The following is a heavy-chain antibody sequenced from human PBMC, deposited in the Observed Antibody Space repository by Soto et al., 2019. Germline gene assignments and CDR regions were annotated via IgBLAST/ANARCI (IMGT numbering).Heavy chain of an antibody. V-gene: IGHV3-23*01. D-gene: IGHD3-22*01. CDR1: GFTFSSYA. J-gene: IGHJ4*02. CDR3: VQRGGSGYYGAFDY. Sequence: EVRLLESGGGLVQPGGSLRLSCAASGFTFSSYAMTWVRQAPGKGLEWVSGISDTGGTTYYADSVKGRFTVSRDNSRDTLHLQMNNLRGADTAVYYCVQRGGSGYYGAFDYWGQGALVTVSS. CDR2: ISDTGGTT.